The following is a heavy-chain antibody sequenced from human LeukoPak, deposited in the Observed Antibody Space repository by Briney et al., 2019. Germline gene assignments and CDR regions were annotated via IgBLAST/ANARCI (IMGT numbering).Heavy chain of an antibody. CDR2: IVVGSGNT. V-gene: IGHV1-58*01. Sequence: TSVKVSCKASGFTFTNSALQWVRQARGQRPEWIGWIVVGSGNTNYAQKFLDTVTITRDMSTSTAYMELSSLISDDTAVYYCARVRCSGGSCYYFDYWGQGTQVAVSS. CDR3: ARVRCSGGSCYYFDY. CDR1: GFTFTNSA. D-gene: IGHD2-15*01. J-gene: IGHJ4*02.